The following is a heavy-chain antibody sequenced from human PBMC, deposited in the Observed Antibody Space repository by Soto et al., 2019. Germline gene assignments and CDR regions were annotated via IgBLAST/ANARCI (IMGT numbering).Heavy chain of an antibody. CDR2: IVPSLDTT. J-gene: IGHJ6*02. V-gene: IGHV1-69*11. CDR1: GGTFSSSG. D-gene: IGHD3-16*02. CDR3: ARWPQPRYTADPYAVDV. Sequence: QVHLVQSGTEVKKPGSXVKVSCKASGGTFSSSGFSWVRQAPGQGLEWMGMIVPSLDTTNYAQKFQARVTITADEVTSTAYMELRSLRSEDTAVYYCARWPQPRYTADPYAVDVWGQGTRVIVSS.